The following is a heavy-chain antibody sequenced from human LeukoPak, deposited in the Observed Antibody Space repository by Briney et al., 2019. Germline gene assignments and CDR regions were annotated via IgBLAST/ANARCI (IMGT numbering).Heavy chain of an antibody. CDR3: ARTCWSGYLQRGVAFDI. D-gene: IGHD3-3*01. Sequence: SETLSLTCAVYGGSFSGYYWSWIRQPPGKGLEWIGEMNPSGSTHYNPSLKSRVTISVNTSKNQFSLRLSSVTAADTAVYYCARTCWSGYLQRGVAFDIWGEGTMFTVSS. CDR2: MNPSGST. J-gene: IGHJ3*02. V-gene: IGHV4-34*01. CDR1: GGSFSGYY.